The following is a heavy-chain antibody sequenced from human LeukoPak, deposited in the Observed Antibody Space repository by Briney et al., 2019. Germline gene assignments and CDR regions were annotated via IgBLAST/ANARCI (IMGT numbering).Heavy chain of an antibody. D-gene: IGHD3-22*01. J-gene: IGHJ3*02. V-gene: IGHV3-9*01. CDR1: GFTFYDYA. CDR2: ISWNSGSI. CDR3: AKDIVPYYYDSSGAGAFDI. Sequence: SGGSLRLSCAASGFTFYDYAMHWVRQAPGKGLEWVSGISWNSGSIGYADSVKGRFTISRDNAKNSLYLQMNSLRAEDTALYYCAKDIVPYYYDSSGAGAFDIWGQGTMVTVSS.